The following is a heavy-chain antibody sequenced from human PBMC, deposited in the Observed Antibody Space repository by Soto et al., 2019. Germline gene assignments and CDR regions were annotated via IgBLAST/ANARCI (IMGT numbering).Heavy chain of an antibody. J-gene: IGHJ4*02. Sequence: GGSLRLSCAASGFTFSSYSMNWVRQAPGKGLEWVSSISSSSSYIYYADSVKGRFTISRDNAKNSLYLQMNSLRAEDTAVYYCARDGIHSSSSFDYWGQGTLVTVSS. V-gene: IGHV3-21*01. D-gene: IGHD6-6*01. CDR2: ISSSSSYI. CDR1: GFTFSSYS. CDR3: ARDGIHSSSSFDY.